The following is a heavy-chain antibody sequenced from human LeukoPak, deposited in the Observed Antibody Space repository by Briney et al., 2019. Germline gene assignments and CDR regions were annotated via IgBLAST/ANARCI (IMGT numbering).Heavy chain of an antibody. Sequence: GRSLRLSCAASGFTFSSYAMHWVRQAPGKGLEWVAVISYDGSNKYYADSVKGRFTISRDNAKNSLYLQMNSLRAEDTALYYCARVGFGGDLMLAFDIWGQGTMVTVSS. J-gene: IGHJ3*02. CDR3: ARVGFGGDLMLAFDI. CDR2: ISYDGSNK. D-gene: IGHD3-16*01. CDR1: GFTFSSYA. V-gene: IGHV3-30*04.